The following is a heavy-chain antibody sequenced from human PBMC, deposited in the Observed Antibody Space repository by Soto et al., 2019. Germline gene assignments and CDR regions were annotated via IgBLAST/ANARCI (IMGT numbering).Heavy chain of an antibody. Sequence: GGSLRLSCAASGFTFSSYSMNWVRQAPGKGLEWVSSISSSSSYIYYADSVKGRFTISRDNAKNSLYLQMNSLRAEDTAVYYCARDLNSGYSYGLDYCGQGTLVTGSS. D-gene: IGHD5-18*01. V-gene: IGHV3-21*01. J-gene: IGHJ4*02. CDR1: GFTFSSYS. CDR3: ARDLNSGYSYGLDY. CDR2: ISSSSSYI.